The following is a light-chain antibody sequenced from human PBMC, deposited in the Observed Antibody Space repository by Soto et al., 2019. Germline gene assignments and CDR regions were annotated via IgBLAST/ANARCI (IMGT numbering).Light chain of an antibody. CDR3: QKYGSSGT. V-gene: IGKV3-20*01. Sequence: EIVLTQSPGTLSLSPGERATLSCRASQSVSNNYLAWYQQKPGQAPRLLIYGASNRATGIPDRFSGSGSGTDFTLTISRLEPEDFAVYYCQKYGSSGTLGQGNKVDIK. CDR1: QSVSNNY. CDR2: GAS. J-gene: IGKJ1*01.